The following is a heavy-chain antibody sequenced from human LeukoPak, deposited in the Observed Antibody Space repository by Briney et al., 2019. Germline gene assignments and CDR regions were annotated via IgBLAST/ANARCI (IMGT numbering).Heavy chain of an antibody. Sequence: ASVKVSCKASGYTFTGYYMHWVRQAPGQGLEWMGWINPNSGGTNYAQRFQGRVTMTRDTSISTAYMELSRLRSDDTAVYYCARDRNSPQYEQWLADPPPKVSDYWGQGTLVTVSS. CDR3: ARDRNSPQYEQWLADPPPKVSDY. J-gene: IGHJ4*02. CDR2: INPNSGGT. V-gene: IGHV1-2*02. CDR1: GYTFTGYY. D-gene: IGHD6-19*01.